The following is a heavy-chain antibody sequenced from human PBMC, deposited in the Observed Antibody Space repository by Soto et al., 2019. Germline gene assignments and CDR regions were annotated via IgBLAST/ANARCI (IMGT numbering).Heavy chain of an antibody. J-gene: IGHJ4*02. CDR2: ISHLENT. CDR1: GASICYGGFS. V-gene: IGHV4-30-2*06. CDR3: ARGGGYASFDY. Sequence: QLQLQASGSGVVKTSETLSLTCTVTGASICYGGFSWSWILQSPGNGIEWIGYISHLENTYFHPSFKIPLTMSIDRTRNRFSLKLSSVTAADMAVYYCARGGGYASFDYWGQGVLVTVSS. D-gene: IGHD5-12*01.